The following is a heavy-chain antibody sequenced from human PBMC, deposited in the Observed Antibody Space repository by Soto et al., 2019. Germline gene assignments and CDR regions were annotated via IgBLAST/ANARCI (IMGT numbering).Heavy chain of an antibody. J-gene: IGHJ4*02. CDR3: ARGPRGVYGNDY. CDR1: GFTFSSYA. Sequence: PGGSLRLSCAASGFTFSSYAMSWVRQAPGKGLEWVSAISGSGGSTYYADSVKGRFTISRDNSKNTLYLQMNSLRAEDTAVYYCARGPRGVYGNDYWGQGALVTVSS. V-gene: IGHV3-23*01. CDR2: ISGSGGST. D-gene: IGHD2-8*02.